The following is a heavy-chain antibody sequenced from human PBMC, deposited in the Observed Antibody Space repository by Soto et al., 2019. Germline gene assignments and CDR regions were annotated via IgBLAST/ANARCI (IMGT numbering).Heavy chain of an antibody. D-gene: IGHD3-16*01. CDR2: IYSGGST. CDR1: GFTVSSNY. Sequence: EVQLVESGGGLVQPGGSLRLSCAASGFTVSSNYMSWVRQTPGKGLEWVSVIYSGGSTYYADSVKGRFTISRDNSKNTLYLQMNSLRAEDTAVYYCARVPRGPKNAHDSWGQGTLVTVSS. CDR3: ARVPRGPKNAHDS. V-gene: IGHV3-66*01. J-gene: IGHJ5*02.